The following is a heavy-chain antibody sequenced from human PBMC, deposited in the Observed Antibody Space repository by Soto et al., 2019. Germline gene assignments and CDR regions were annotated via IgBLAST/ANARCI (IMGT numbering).Heavy chain of an antibody. CDR1: GFTFSSYA. J-gene: IGHJ4*02. V-gene: IGHV3-30-3*01. CDR2: ISYDGSNK. Sequence: PGGSLRLSCAASGFTFSSYAMHWVRQAPGKGLEWVAVISYDGSNKYYADSVKGRFTISRDNSKNTLYLQMNSLRAEDTAVYYYARDNPLSWSAYWGQGTLVTVSS. CDR3: ARDNPLSWSAY. D-gene: IGHD6-13*01.